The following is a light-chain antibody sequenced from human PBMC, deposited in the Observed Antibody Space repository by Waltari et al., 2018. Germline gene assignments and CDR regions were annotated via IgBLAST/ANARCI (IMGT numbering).Light chain of an antibody. J-gene: IGLJ3*02. V-gene: IGLV2-23*01. CDR2: EGS. CDR1: SSDVGSYNL. CDR3: CSYAGSSTL. Sequence: QSALTQPASVSGSPGPSLTISCTGTSSDVGSYNLVSWYQQHPGKAPKLMIYEGSKRPSGVSNRFSGSKSGNTASLTISGLQAEDEADYYCCSYAGSSTLFGGGTKLTVL.